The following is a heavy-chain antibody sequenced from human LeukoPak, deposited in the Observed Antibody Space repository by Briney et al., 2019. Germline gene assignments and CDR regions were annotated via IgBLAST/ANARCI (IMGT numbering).Heavy chain of an antibody. V-gene: IGHV4-59*01. CDR3: ARDLGHITLGSTYYHNWFDP. CDR1: GGSFSGYC. Sequence: SETLSLTCAVYGGSFSGYCWSWIRQPPGKGLEWIGYGATHYNPSLKSRVTISIDTSNNQFSLKMSSVIAADTAVYYCARDLGHITLGSTYYHNWFDPWGQGTLVTVSS. CDR2: GAT. J-gene: IGHJ5*02. D-gene: IGHD3-22*01.